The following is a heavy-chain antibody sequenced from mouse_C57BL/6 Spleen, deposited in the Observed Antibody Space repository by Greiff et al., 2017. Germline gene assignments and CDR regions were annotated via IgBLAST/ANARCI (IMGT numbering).Heavy chain of an antibody. CDR3: ASHHDGYYCDD. CDR2: LDPSDSYT. V-gene: IGHV1-59*01. J-gene: IGHJ2*01. D-gene: IGHD2-3*01. CDR1: GYTFPSSW. Sequence: QVQLQQPGAELVRPGTSVQLSCPASGYTFPSSWMHWVKQRPGQGLAWIGVLDPSDSYTNYNQKFKGKATLTVDTSSSTAYMQLSSLTSEDSAVYYCASHHDGYYCDDWGQGTTLTGSS.